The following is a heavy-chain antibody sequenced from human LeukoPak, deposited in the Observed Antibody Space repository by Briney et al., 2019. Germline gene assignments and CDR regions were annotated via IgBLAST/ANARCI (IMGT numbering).Heavy chain of an antibody. CDR2: IKQDGSEK. CDR1: GFTFSSYW. D-gene: IGHD1-26*01. J-gene: IGHJ4*02. V-gene: IGHV3-7*01. Sequence: GGSLRLSCAASGFTFSSYWMTWVRQAPGKGLEWVADIKQDGSEKYYVDSVKGRFTISRDNAKNSLYLQMNSLRAEDTAMYYCARAPGSYQVFDYWGQGTLVTVSS. CDR3: ARAPGSYQVFDY.